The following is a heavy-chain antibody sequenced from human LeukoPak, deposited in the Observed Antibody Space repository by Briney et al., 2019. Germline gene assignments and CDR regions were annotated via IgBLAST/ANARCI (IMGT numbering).Heavy chain of an antibody. D-gene: IGHD5-12*01. CDR2: INYSGST. CDR3: ARAFGYSGHLDY. CDR1: GVSFSSYY. V-gene: IGHV4-34*01. Sequence: PSETLSLTCAVYGVSFSSYYWSWIRQPPGKGLEWIGEINYSGSTNYNPSLKSRVTISIDMSKNQFSLKLSSVTAADTAVYYCARAFGYSGHLDYWGQGILVTVSS. J-gene: IGHJ4*02.